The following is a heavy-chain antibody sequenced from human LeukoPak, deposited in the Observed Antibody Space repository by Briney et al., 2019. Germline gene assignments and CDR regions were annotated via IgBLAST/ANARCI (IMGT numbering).Heavy chain of an antibody. D-gene: IGHD1-14*01. Sequence: PSETLSLTCSVSGGSISSGTYYWAWIRQPPGQGLEWIGCINYSGSTYSNPSLKSRVTISVDTSKNQFSLKMSSVTAADTAVYFCARELPADAFDIWGQGTMVTVSS. CDR1: GGSISSGTYY. CDR3: ARELPADAFDI. CDR2: INYSGST. V-gene: IGHV4-39*07. J-gene: IGHJ3*02.